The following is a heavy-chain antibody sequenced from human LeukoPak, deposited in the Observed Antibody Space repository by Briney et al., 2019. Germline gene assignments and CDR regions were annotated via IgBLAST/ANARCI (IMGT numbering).Heavy chain of an antibody. J-gene: IGHJ6*02. CDR1: GFTFSNHW. CDR3: ARDPRGPPLPLHYYYAMDV. D-gene: IGHD3-10*01. V-gene: IGHV3-7*03. CDR2: IKEDGSQK. Sequence: GGSLRLSCATSGFTFSNHWMSWVRQSPGKGLEWVANIKEDGSQKNYVGSVKGRFTISRDNAKNSLYLQMNSLRAEDTAIYYCARDPRGPPLPLHYYYAMDVWGQGTTVTVSS.